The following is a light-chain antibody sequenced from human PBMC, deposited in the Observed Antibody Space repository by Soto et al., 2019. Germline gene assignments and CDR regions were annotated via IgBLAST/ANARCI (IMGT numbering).Light chain of an antibody. CDR3: SSYSASNTLAV. V-gene: IGLV2-14*01. J-gene: IGLJ2*01. CDR2: EVS. CDR1: ISDIGVYNY. Sequence: QSVLTQPASVSGSPGQSITISCTGSISDIGVYNYVSWYQQHQGKAPKLMIYEVSYRPSGVSNRFSGSKSGNTASLTISGLQAEDEGDYYCSSYSASNTLAVFGGGTKLTVL.